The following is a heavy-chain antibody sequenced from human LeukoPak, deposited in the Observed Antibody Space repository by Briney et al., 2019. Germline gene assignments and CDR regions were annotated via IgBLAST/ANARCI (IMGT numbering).Heavy chain of an antibody. D-gene: IGHD3-22*01. Sequence: GGSLRLPCAASGFTFSSYDMHWVRQAPGKGLEWVAVISYDGSNKYYADSVKGRFTISRDNSKNTLYLQMNSLRAEDTAVYYCAKRNSMIVVDLTIDYWGQGTLVTVSS. CDR2: ISYDGSNK. CDR3: AKRNSMIVVDLTIDY. V-gene: IGHV3-30*18. J-gene: IGHJ4*02. CDR1: GFTFSSYD.